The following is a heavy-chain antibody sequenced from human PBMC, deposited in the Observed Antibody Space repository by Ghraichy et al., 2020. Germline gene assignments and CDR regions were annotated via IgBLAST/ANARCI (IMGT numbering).Heavy chain of an antibody. CDR2: IFDTGST. Sequence: GSLRLSCAVSGGSISSSNWWNWVRQSPGKGLEWIGEIFDTGSTNYNPSFRSRATISVDKSKNQFSLRLTSVTAADTAVYYCAIRRGLGRLGLGFHYAMGVWGQGTAVTVSS. CDR3: AIRRGLGRLGLGFHYAMGV. CDR1: GGSISSSNW. D-gene: IGHD7-27*01. J-gene: IGHJ6*02. V-gene: IGHV4-4*02.